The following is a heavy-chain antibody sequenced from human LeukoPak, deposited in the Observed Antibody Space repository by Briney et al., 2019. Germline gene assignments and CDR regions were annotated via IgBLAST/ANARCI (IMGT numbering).Heavy chain of an antibody. V-gene: IGHV1-2*02. Sequence: ASVKVSCKASGYTFTGYYMHWVRQAPGQGLEWMGWINPNSGGTNYAQKLQGRVTMTRDTSISTAYMELSRLRSDDTAVYYCARDDYGDYWFDPWGQGTLVTVSS. CDR3: ARDDYGDYWFDP. CDR2: INPNSGGT. J-gene: IGHJ5*02. D-gene: IGHD4-17*01. CDR1: GYTFTGYY.